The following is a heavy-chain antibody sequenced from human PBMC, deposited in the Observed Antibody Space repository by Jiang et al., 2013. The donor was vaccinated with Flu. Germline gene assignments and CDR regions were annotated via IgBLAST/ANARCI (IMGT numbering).Heavy chain of an antibody. CDR1: GGSFSGYY. V-gene: IGHV4-34*01. Sequence: LLKPSETLSLTCAVYGGSFSGYYWSWIRQPPGKGLEWIGEINHSGSTNYNPSLKSRVTISVDTSKNQFSLKLSSVTAADTAVYYCARGASERWELLGSYYYYYYGMDVWGQGTTVTVSS. D-gene: IGHD1-26*01. CDR3: ARGASERWELLGSYYYYYYGMDV. J-gene: IGHJ6*02. CDR2: INHSGST.